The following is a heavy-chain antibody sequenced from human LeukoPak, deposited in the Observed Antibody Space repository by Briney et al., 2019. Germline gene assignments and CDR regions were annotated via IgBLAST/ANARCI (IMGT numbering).Heavy chain of an antibody. CDR3: ARDYDFWSGYYSPTRGYFGY. Sequence: GGSLRLSCAASGFTFSGSGVHWVRQAPGKGLEWVTFIRYDGSNKYYTDSVKGRFTISRDNSKNTRYLQMDSLRAEDTAVYYCARDYDFWSGYYSPTRGYFGYWGQGTLVTVSS. CDR1: GFTFSGSG. D-gene: IGHD3-3*01. CDR2: IRYDGSNK. V-gene: IGHV3-30*02. J-gene: IGHJ4*02.